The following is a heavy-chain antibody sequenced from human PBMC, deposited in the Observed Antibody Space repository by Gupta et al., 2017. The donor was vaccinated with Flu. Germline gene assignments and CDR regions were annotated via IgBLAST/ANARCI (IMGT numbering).Heavy chain of an antibody. CDR2: INFDGSTT. Sequence: HWVRQAPGKGLVWVSRINFDGSTTTYADSVKGRFTISRDNAKNTLYLQMNSLGAEDTAVYYCARGYSGYDFGYWGQGTLVTVSS. V-gene: IGHV3-74*01. D-gene: IGHD5-12*01. J-gene: IGHJ4*02. CDR3: ARGYSGYDFGY.